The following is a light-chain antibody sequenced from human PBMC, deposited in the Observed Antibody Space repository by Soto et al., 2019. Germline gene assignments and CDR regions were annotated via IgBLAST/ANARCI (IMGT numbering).Light chain of an antibody. CDR1: QSIRSW. V-gene: IGKV1-5*01. CDR3: QQYNTYWT. Sequence: DIQMTQSPSTLSGSVGYIVSITFRASQSIRSWLAWYQQKPGKAPNLLIFDASSLETGVPSRFSGSGSGTEFTLTISSLQPDDFATYYCQQYNTYWTFGQGTKVDIK. CDR2: DAS. J-gene: IGKJ1*01.